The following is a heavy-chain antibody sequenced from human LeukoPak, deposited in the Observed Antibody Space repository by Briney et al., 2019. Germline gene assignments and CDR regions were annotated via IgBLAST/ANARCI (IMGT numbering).Heavy chain of an antibody. CDR3: ARPGADSSGYYLNFDY. V-gene: IGHV3-53*01. CDR1: GFTVSTNS. D-gene: IGHD3-22*01. J-gene: IGHJ4*02. Sequence: GGSLRLSCTVSGFTVSTNSMSWVRQAPGKGLEWVSFIYSDNTHYSDSVKGRFTISRDNSKNTLYLQMNSLRAEDTAVYYCARPGADSSGYYLNFDYWGQGTLVTVSS. CDR2: IYSDNT.